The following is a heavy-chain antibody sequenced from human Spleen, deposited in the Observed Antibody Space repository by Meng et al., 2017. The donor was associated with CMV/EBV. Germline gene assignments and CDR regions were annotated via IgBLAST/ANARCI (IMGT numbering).Heavy chain of an antibody. CDR1: GYTFTGYY. CDR2: INPNSGAT. J-gene: IGHJ5*02. CDR3: ARSGLSLWFGYP. V-gene: IGHV1-2*02. D-gene: IGHD3-10*01. Sequence: ASVKVSCKASGYTFTGYYIHWMRQAPRQGLEWMGWINPNSGATNSAQKFRGRVTMTRDTSISTASMELSRLTSDDTAVYYCARSGLSLWFGYPWGQGTLVTVSS.